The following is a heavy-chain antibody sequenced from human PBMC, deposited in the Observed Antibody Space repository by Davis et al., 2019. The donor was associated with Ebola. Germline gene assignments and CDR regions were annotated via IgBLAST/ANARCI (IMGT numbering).Heavy chain of an antibody. Sequence: MPSETLSLTCTVSAGSISSYYWSWIRQPPGKGLEWIGYIYYSGSTNYNPSLKSRVTISVDTSKNQFSLKLSSVTAADTAVYYCARMAESFYRGPDYYYYGMDVRGQGTTVTVSS. D-gene: IGHD2/OR15-2a*01. CDR1: AGSISSYY. V-gene: IGHV4-59*08. CDR2: IYYSGST. J-gene: IGHJ6*02. CDR3: ARMAESFYRGPDYYYYGMDV.